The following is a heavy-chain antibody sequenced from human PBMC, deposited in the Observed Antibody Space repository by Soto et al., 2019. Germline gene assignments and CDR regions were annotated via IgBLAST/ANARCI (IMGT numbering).Heavy chain of an antibody. CDR2: IIPIFGTA. V-gene: IGHV1-69*01. CDR3: ARLPFPDSNKSRKDYYYYGMDV. D-gene: IGHD4-4*01. CDR1: GGTFSSYA. J-gene: IGHJ6*02. Sequence: QVQLVQSGAEVKKPGSSVKVSCKASGGTFSSYAISWVRQAPGQGLEWMGGIIPIFGTANYAQKVQGRGTITADESTSTADMELSSLRSEDTAVYYCARLPFPDSNKSRKDYYYYGMDVWGQGTTVTVSS.